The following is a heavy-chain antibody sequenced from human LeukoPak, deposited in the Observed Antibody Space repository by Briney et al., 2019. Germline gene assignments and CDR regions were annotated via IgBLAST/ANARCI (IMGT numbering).Heavy chain of an antibody. V-gene: IGHV3-48*04. CDR1: GFTFSSYA. J-gene: IGHJ4*02. CDR2: ISSSSSTI. D-gene: IGHD3-22*01. CDR3: ARVVGSSGYSLGY. Sequence: GGSLRLSCAASGFTFSSYAMSWVRQAPGKGLEWVSYISSSSSTIYYADSVKGRFTISRDNAKNSLYLQMNSLRAEDTAVYYCARVVGSSGYSLGYWGQGTLVTVSS.